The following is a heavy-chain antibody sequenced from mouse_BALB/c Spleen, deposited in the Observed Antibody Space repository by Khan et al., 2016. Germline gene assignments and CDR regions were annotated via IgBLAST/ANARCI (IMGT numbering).Heavy chain of an antibody. CDR3: ARSSYYGYYDAMDY. V-gene: IGHV9-3-1*01. Sequence: QIQLVQSGPELKKPGETVKISCKASGYTFTTYGMNWVKQTPETGLKWMGWTNPYTGEPTYADDFKGRFAFSLETSATTAYLQINNLKTEDTATYFCARSSYYGYYDAMDYWGQGTSVTVSS. D-gene: IGHD1-2*01. J-gene: IGHJ4*01. CDR2: TNPYTGEP. CDR1: GYTFTTYG.